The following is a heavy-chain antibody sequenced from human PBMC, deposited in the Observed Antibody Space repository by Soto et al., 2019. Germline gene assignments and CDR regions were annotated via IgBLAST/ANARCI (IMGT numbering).Heavy chain of an antibody. CDR2: IYYSGST. Sequence: QLQLQESGPGLVKPSETLSLTCTVSGGSISSSSYYWGWIRQPPGKGLEWIGSIYYSGSTYYNPSLKSRVTISVDTFKNQFSLKLSSVTAADTAVYYCASPVAGTSLFVYWGQGTLVTVSS. J-gene: IGHJ4*02. CDR1: GGSISSSSYY. CDR3: ASPVAGTSLFVY. D-gene: IGHD6-19*01. V-gene: IGHV4-39*01.